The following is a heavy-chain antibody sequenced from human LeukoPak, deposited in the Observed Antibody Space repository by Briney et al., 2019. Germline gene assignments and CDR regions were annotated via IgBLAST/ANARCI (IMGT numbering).Heavy chain of an antibody. CDR2: IYTSGST. CDR1: GYSISSGYY. Sequence: SETLSLTCTVSGYSISSGYYWSWIRQPAGKGLEWIGRIYTSGSTNYNPSLKSRVTMSVDTSKNQFSLKLSSVTAADTAVYYCARDFFGIRRETYYYYYMDVWGKGTTVTISS. J-gene: IGHJ6*03. V-gene: IGHV4-4*07. D-gene: IGHD3-3*01. CDR3: ARDFFGIRRETYYYYYMDV.